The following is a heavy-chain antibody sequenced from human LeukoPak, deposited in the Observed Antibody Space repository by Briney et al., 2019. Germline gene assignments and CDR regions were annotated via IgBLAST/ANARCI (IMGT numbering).Heavy chain of an antibody. CDR3: AADRPRATITMKIREGFDP. CDR1: GYTLTSYY. Sequence: ASVKVSCKASGYTLTSYYLHWVRQAPGQGLEWMAIINPSGGSTSHAQKFQGRVTMTRDTSASTVYMELSSLRSEDTAVYYCAADRPRATITMKIREGFDPWGQGTLVTVSS. CDR2: INPSGGST. D-gene: IGHD3-22*01. V-gene: IGHV1-46*01. J-gene: IGHJ5*02.